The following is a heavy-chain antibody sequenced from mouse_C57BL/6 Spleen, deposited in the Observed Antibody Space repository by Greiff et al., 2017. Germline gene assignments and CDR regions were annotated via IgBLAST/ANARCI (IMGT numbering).Heavy chain of an antibody. CDR1: GYTFTSYW. V-gene: IGHV1-59*01. Sequence: QVQLQQPEAELVKPGASVKLSCKASGYTFTSYWMHWVKQRPEQGLAWIGVIYPSDGYTNYNQKFKGKATLTVDTASSTAYRQLSGLTSEDSAVYDCARWELLRAYWGQGTLVTVAA. D-gene: IGHD1-1*01. CDR3: ARWELLRAY. CDR2: IYPSDGYT. J-gene: IGHJ3*01.